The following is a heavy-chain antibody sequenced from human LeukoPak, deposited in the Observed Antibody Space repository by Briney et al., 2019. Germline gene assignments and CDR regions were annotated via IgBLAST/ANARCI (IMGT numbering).Heavy chain of an antibody. V-gene: IGHV1-18*01. Sequence: APVKVSCKASGYSSTNYGISWVRQAPGQGLEWMGWIHIYRGNTNYAQKFQGRVTMTTDKSTSIVYMEVRGLRSDDTAMYYCARDVGITVGDSFDPWGQGTLVTVSS. CDR3: ARDVGITVGDSFDP. CDR1: GYSSTNYG. CDR2: IHIYRGNT. J-gene: IGHJ5*02. D-gene: IGHD4-11*01.